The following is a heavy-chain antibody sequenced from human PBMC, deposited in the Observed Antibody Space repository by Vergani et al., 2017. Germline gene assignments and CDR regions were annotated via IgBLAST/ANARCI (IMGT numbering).Heavy chain of an antibody. D-gene: IGHD3-16*01. J-gene: IGHJ6*03. CDR2: ISYDGSKT. CDR1: GFKFSQFG. V-gene: IGHV3-33*05. Sequence: QVQLVESGGGVVQPGTSLRLSCEASGFKFSQFGMHWVRQGPGKGLEWVAFISYDGSKTQYADSEKGRVTISRDNSKNTVGLEMSSLRVDDTATYYCARDVWDCSGISCFRRAGEFYYMDVWVQGTTVTVSS. CDR3: ARDVWDCSGISCFRRAGEFYYMDV.